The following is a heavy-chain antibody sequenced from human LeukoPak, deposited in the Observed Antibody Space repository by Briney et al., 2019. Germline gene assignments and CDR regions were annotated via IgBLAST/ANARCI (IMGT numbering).Heavy chain of an antibody. D-gene: IGHD6-13*01. CDR2: IYYSGST. CDR3: ARDLGSSWYEGGFDY. Sequence: PSETLSLTCTVSGGSISSYYWSWIRQPPGKGLEWIGYIYYSGSTNYNPSLKSRVTISVDTSKNQFSLKLSSVTAADTAVYYCARDLGSSWYEGGFDYWGQGTLVTVSS. CDR1: GGSISSYY. V-gene: IGHV4-59*01. J-gene: IGHJ4*02.